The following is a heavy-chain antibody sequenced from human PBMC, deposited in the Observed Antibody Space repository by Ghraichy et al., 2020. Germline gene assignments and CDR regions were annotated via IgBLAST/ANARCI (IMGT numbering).Heavy chain of an antibody. V-gene: IGHV3-48*02. J-gene: IGHJ6*02. Sequence: GGSLRLSCVGSGFSFSSHSMNWVRQSPGKGLEWVSYITASGRTTSYADSVRGRFTISRDNAQNSLYLQMNSLRDEDTGVYYCARGATVVRFFYFNGMDVWGQGTTVTVSS. CDR1: GFSFSSHS. D-gene: IGHD4-23*01. CDR3: ARGATVVRFFYFNGMDV. CDR2: ITASGRTT.